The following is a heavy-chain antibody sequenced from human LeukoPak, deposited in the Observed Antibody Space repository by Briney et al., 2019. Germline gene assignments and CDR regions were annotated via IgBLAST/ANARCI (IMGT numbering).Heavy chain of an antibody. Sequence: GGSLRLSCAASGFTFSSYSMNWVRQAPGKGLEWVSYISSSSSTIYYADSVKGRFTISRDNAKNSLYLQMNSLRAEDTAVYYCARVPGGGYADFDYWGQGTLVTVSS. CDR2: ISSSSSTI. J-gene: IGHJ4*02. V-gene: IGHV3-48*01. D-gene: IGHD3-16*01. CDR3: ARVPGGGYADFDY. CDR1: GFTFSSYS.